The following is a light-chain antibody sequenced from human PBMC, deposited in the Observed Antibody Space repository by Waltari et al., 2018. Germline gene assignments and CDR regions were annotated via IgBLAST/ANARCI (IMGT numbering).Light chain of an antibody. CDR3: GTWDSSLSGAV. Sequence: QSVLTQPPSVSAAPGQRVTISCSGGRSNIGNNYVSWYRQFPGTAPKLLIYEDKERPSGVPGRFSGSKSGTSATLDITGLQAGDEADYCCGTWDSSLSGAVFGGGTHLTVL. CDR1: RSNIGNNY. J-gene: IGLJ7*01. CDR2: EDK. V-gene: IGLV1-51*02.